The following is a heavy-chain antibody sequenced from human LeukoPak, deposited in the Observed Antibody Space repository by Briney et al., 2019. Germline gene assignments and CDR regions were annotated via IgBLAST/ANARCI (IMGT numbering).Heavy chain of an antibody. J-gene: IGHJ3*02. Sequence: RSSETLSLTCTVSGDSISSGGNYWNWIRQHPGRGLEWIGCIYYSGSTYYNPSLMSRVTISGDTSKNQFSLKLSSVTAADTAVYYCARGPYSYRAFDIWGQGTMVSVSS. CDR3: ARGPYSYRAFDI. CDR1: GDSISSGGNY. V-gene: IGHV4-31*03. CDR2: IYYSGST. D-gene: IGHD5-18*01.